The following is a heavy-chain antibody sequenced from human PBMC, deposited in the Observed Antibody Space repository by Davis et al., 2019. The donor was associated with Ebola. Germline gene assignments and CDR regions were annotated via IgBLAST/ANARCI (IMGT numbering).Heavy chain of an antibody. Sequence: GESLKLSCAASGFTFTSDAMSWVRQAPGKGPEWVSIVSGSGDSTYYADSVKGRFTISRDNSKNTLSLQMNSLRAEDTAVYYCARGGGTRLEYWGQGTLVTVSS. D-gene: IGHD3-16*01. V-gene: IGHV3-23*01. CDR1: GFTFTSDA. CDR3: ARGGGTRLEY. CDR2: VSGSGDST. J-gene: IGHJ4*02.